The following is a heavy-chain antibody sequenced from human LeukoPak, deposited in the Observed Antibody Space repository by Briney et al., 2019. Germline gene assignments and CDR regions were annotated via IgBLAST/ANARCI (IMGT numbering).Heavy chain of an antibody. CDR2: ISGSGGST. CDR3: AKDPLGYCSSTSCYSAPTNWFDP. J-gene: IGHJ5*02. CDR1: GFTFSSYA. Sequence: PGGSLRLSCAASGFTFSSYAMSWVRQAPGKGLEWVSAISGSGGSTYYADSVKGRFTISRDNSKNTLYLQMNSLRAEDTAVYHCAKDPLGYCSSTSCYSAPTNWFDPWGQGTLVTVSS. D-gene: IGHD2-2*02. V-gene: IGHV3-23*01.